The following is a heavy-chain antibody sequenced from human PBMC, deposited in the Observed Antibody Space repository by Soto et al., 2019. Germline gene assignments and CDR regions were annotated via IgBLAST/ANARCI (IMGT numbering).Heavy chain of an antibody. CDR3: ARGGPTGWFDP. CDR1: GYSFTDYY. V-gene: IGHV1-2*02. Sequence: QVHLVQSGAEVKKPRASVKVSCKASGYSFTDYYMHWVRQAPGQGLEWMGWINTKTGGTNYAQRVQGRVTMTGDTSINTAYMELSRLRSDDTAVYYCARGGPTGWFDPWGQGTVVTVSS. CDR2: INTKTGGT. J-gene: IGHJ5*02.